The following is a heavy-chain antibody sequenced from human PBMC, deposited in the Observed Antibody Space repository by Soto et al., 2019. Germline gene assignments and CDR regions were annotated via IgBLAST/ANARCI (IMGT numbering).Heavy chain of an antibody. Sequence: GGSLRLSCAASGFTFSSYGMHWVRQAPGKGLEWVAVIWYDGSNKYYADSVKGRFTISRDNSKNTLYLQMNSLRAEDTAVYYCARDYKDIVVVVASLVSYYYYMDVWGKGTTVTAP. CDR1: GFTFSSYG. J-gene: IGHJ6*03. CDR3: ARDYKDIVVVVASLVSYYYYMDV. CDR2: IWYDGSNK. D-gene: IGHD2-15*01. V-gene: IGHV3-33*01.